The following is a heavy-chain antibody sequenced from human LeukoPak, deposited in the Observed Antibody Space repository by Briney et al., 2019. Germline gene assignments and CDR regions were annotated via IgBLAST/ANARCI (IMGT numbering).Heavy chain of an antibody. CDR3: ARGVVDYGFDY. V-gene: IGHV3-33*01. CDR1: GFTFSSYG. D-gene: IGHD4-17*01. CDR2: IWYDGSNK. J-gene: IGHJ4*02. Sequence: PGGSLGLSCAASGFTFSSYGMHWVRQAPGKGLEWVAVIWYDGSNKYYADSVKGRFTISRDNSKNTLYLQMNSLRAEDTAVYYCARGVVDYGFDYWGQGTLVTVSS.